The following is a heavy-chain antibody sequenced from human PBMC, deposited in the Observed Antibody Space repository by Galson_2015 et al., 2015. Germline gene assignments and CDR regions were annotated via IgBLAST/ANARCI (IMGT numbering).Heavy chain of an antibody. CDR3: ARGTAYSSSSVVNYYGMDV. Sequence: QSGAEVKKPGESLTISCKGSGYSFTSYWIGWVRQMPGKGLEWMGIIYPGDSDTRYSPSFQGQVTISADKSISTAYLQWSSLKASDTAMYYCARGTAYSSSSVVNYYGMDVWGQGTTVTVSS. J-gene: IGHJ6*02. D-gene: IGHD6-13*01. V-gene: IGHV5-51*01. CDR2: IYPGDSDT. CDR1: GYSFTSYW.